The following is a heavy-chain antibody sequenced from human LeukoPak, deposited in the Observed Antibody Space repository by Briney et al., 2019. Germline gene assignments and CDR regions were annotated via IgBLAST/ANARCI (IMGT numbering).Heavy chain of an antibody. CDR1: GFSLSTSGMR. D-gene: IGHD6-13*01. CDR2: IDWDDDK. J-gene: IGHJ4*02. CDR3: ARNGNLAAAGGGFDY. Sequence: SGTTLVNPTQTPTLTCTFSGFSLSTSGMRVSWIRQPPGTAPQWLARIDWDDDKFYSTSLKTRLTISKDTSKNQVVLTMTNMDPADTATYYCARNGNLAAAGGGFDYWGQGTLVTVSS. V-gene: IGHV2-70*04.